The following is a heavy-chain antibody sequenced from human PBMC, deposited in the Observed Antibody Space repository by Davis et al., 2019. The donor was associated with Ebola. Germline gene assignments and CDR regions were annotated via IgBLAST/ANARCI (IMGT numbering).Heavy chain of an antibody. V-gene: IGHV3-66*01. D-gene: IGHD5-24*01. Sequence: GGSLRLSCAASGFTVSSNYMSWVRQAPGKGLEWVSVIYSGGSTYYADSVKGRFTISRDNSKNTLYLQMNSLRAEDTAVYYCARGRWLQGYYFDYWGQGTLVTVSS. CDR1: GFTVSSNY. J-gene: IGHJ4*02. CDR2: IYSGGST. CDR3: ARGRWLQGYYFDY.